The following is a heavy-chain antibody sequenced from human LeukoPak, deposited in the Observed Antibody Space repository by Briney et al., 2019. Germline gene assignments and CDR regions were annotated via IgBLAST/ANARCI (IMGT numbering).Heavy chain of an antibody. CDR1: GFTFSSYA. V-gene: IGHV3-30*01. J-gene: IGHJ4*02. CDR3: ASGGSNWNYVRFQY. Sequence: GGSLRLSCAASGFTFSSYAMHWVRQAPGKGLEWVAVISYDRSNKYYADSVKGRFTISRDNSKNTLYLQMNSLRAEDTAVYYCASGGSNWNYVRFQYWGQGTLVTVSS. CDR2: ISYDRSNK. D-gene: IGHD1-7*01.